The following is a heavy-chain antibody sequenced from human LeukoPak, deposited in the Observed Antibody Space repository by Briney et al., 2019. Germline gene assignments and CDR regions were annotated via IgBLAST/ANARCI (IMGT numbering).Heavy chain of an antibody. CDR2: IYTSGIT. CDR3: ARDWPHCSSTSCYFYMDV. D-gene: IGHD2-2*01. V-gene: IGHV3-66*03. Sequence: GGSLRLSCGASGFTISDNYVTWVRQAPGKGLEWVSVIYTSGITYFADSVKGRFSISRDNSKNTVYLQMNSLRGEDSAVYYCARDWPHCSSTSCYFYMDVRGRGTTVTVSS. CDR1: GFTISDNY. J-gene: IGHJ6*03.